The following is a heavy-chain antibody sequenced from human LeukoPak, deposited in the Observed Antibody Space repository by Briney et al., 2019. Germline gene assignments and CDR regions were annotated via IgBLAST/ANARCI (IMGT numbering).Heavy chain of an antibody. CDR2: TYYSGST. V-gene: IGHV4-39*07. Sequence: SETLSLTCTVSGGSISSSSYYWGWIRQPPGKGLEWIGSTYYSGSTYYNPSLKSRVTISVDTSKNQFSLKLSSVTAADTAVYYCAREGSYSTGGNCWGQGTLVTVSS. D-gene: IGHD1-26*01. CDR1: GGSISSSSYY. CDR3: AREGSYSTGGNC. J-gene: IGHJ4*02.